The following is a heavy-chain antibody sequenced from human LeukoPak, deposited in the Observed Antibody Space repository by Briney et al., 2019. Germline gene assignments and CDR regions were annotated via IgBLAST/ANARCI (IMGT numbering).Heavy chain of an antibody. J-gene: IGHJ4*02. Sequence: GGSLRLSCAGSGFTFSNFAVNWVRQAPGQGLEWVSIISGSGDITHYTDSVKGRFTVSRDNSKNTLYLQMNSLRAEDTAVYYCAKDFPAKSDYWGQGTLVTVSS. V-gene: IGHV3-23*01. CDR3: AKDFPAKSDY. CDR2: ISGSGDIT. CDR1: GFTFSNFA.